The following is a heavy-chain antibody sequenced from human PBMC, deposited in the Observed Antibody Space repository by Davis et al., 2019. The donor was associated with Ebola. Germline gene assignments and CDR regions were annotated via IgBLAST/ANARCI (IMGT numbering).Heavy chain of an antibody. CDR1: GGSFSGYY. D-gene: IGHD3-22*01. Sequence: MPSETLSLTCAVYGGSFSGYYWSWIRQPPGKGLEWIGEINHSGSTNYNPSLKSRVTISVDTSKNQFSLKLSSVTAADTAVYHCARARRIVVVTDAFDIWGQGTMVTVSS. J-gene: IGHJ3*02. CDR3: ARARRIVVVTDAFDI. CDR2: INHSGST. V-gene: IGHV4-34*01.